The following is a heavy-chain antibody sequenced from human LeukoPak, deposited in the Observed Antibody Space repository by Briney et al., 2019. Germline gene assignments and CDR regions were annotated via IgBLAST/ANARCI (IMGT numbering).Heavy chain of an antibody. J-gene: IGHJ1*01. CDR2: ISGGST. Sequence: QSGGSLRLSCEASGFSFPYGMSWVRPAPGKGLEWVSSISGGSTYYADSRKDRFTISRDSSKNTLYLQMNSLRAEDTAVYYCATREVITAAGTLQHWGQGTLATVSS. CDR1: GFSFPYG. D-gene: IGHD6-13*01. CDR3: ATREVITAAGTLQH. V-gene: IGHV3-38-3*01.